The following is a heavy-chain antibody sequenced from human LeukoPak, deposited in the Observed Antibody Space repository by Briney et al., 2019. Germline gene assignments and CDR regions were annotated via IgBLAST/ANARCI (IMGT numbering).Heavy chain of an antibody. V-gene: IGHV3-9*01. Sequence: PGRSLRLSCAASGFTFDDYAMHWVRQAPGKGLEWVSGISWNSGSIGYADSVKGRFTISRDNSKNTLYLQMNSLRAEDTAVYYCARGIQLWALEDYFDYWGQGTLVTVSS. CDR1: GFTFDDYA. CDR2: ISWNSGSI. D-gene: IGHD5-18*01. CDR3: ARGIQLWALEDYFDY. J-gene: IGHJ4*02.